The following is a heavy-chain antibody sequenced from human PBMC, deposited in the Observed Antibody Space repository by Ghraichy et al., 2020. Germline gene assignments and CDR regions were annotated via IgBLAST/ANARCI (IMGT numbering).Heavy chain of an antibody. V-gene: IGHV3-7*01. CDR1: GFTFSSYW. D-gene: IGHD2-15*01. CDR3: TRFGYCSGGSCYVLGAFDI. Sequence: LSLTCAASGFTFSSYWMSWVRQAPGKGLEWVANIKQDGSEKYYVDSVKGRFTISRDNAKDSLYLQMNSLRAEDTAVYYCTRFGYCSGGSCYVLGAFDIWGQGTMVTVSS. J-gene: IGHJ3*02. CDR2: IKQDGSEK.